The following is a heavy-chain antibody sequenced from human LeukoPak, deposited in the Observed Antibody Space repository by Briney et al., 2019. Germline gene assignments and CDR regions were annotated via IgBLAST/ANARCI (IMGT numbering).Heavy chain of an antibody. CDR3: ARAPIPPGIAAAEDAFDI. J-gene: IGHJ3*02. V-gene: IGHV4-39*01. Sequence: PSETQSLTCTVSGGSISSSNYYWGWIRQPPGKGLEWIGNMYHSGSTYYNPSLESRVTISLDTSKNQFSLKLSSVTAADTAVYYCARAPIPPGIAAAEDAFDIWGQGTMVTVSS. D-gene: IGHD6-13*01. CDR2: MYHSGST. CDR1: GGSISSSNYY.